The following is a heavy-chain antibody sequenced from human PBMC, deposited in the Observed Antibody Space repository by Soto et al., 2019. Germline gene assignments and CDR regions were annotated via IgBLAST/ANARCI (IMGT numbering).Heavy chain of an antibody. J-gene: IGHJ4*01. CDR1: GFTFSSYW. D-gene: IGHD1-26*01. CDR2: IKSDGSGT. V-gene: IGHV3-74*01. CDR3: VKWDVGQYDGNGKVGSH. Sequence: EVQLVESGGGLVQPGESLTLSCAASGFTFSSYWMHWVRQAPGKGLVWVSRIKSDGSGTYYADSVKGRLHIPRDNARNTPYMHVYSLIVQDSALYLCVKWDVGQYDGNGKVGSHWGHRTLV.